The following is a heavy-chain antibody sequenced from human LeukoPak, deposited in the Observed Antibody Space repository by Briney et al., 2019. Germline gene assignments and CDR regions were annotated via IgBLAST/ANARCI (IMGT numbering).Heavy chain of an antibody. Sequence: GSLRLSCAASGFTFSSYGMHWVRQAPGKGLEWVAVISYEGSNQYYADSVKGRFSISRENAKKRLYLQMNSLRIEDTAVYHCAKDGGLLYYYYYGIDVWGQGTTVTVSS. CDR3: AKDGGLLYYYYYGIDV. D-gene: IGHD3-22*01. V-gene: IGHV3-30*18. J-gene: IGHJ6*02. CDR1: GFTFSSYG. CDR2: ISYEGSNQ.